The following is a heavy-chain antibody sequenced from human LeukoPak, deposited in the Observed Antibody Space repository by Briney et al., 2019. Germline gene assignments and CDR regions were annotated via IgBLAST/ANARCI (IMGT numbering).Heavy chain of an antibody. CDR2: IIPIFGTA. V-gene: IGHV1-69*06. CDR1: GGTFSSYA. CDR3: ASPRIAAGADFDI. Sequence: GASVKVSCSASGGTFSSYAISWVRQAPGQGLEWMGGIIPIFGTANYAQKFQGRVTITADKSTSTASMELSSRRFEDTAVYYCASPRIAAGADFDIWGKGTMVTVSS. J-gene: IGHJ3*02. D-gene: IGHD6-13*01.